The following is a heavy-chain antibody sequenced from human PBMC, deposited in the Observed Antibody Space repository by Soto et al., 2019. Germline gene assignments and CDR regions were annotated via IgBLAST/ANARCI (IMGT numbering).Heavy chain of an antibody. J-gene: IGHJ5*02. CDR1: GGSISSSSYY. D-gene: IGHD3-9*01. CDR3: AREEDILTRIIWA. CDR2: IYYSGST. Sequence: SETLSLTCTVSGGSISSSSYYWGWIRQPPGKGLEWIGSIYYSGSTYYNQSLKSRVTISVDTSKNQFSLKLSSVTAADTAVYYCAREEDILTRIIWAWGQGTLVT. V-gene: IGHV4-39*01.